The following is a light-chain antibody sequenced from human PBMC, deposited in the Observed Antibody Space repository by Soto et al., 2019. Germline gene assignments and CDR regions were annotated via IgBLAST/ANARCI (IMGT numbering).Light chain of an antibody. V-gene: IGLV2-8*01. J-gene: IGLJ3*02. CDR3: SSYAGSSTL. Sequence: QSVLTQPPSASGSPGQSVTISCTGSSSDAGGYNYVSWYQQHPGKAPKLMIYEVYTRPSGVPDRFSGSKSGNTASLTVSGLQAEDEADYYCSSYAGSSTLFGGGTKLTVL. CDR1: SSDAGGYNY. CDR2: EVY.